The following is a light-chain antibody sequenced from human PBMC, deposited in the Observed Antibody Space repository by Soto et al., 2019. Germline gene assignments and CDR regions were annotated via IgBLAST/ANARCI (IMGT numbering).Light chain of an antibody. CDR2: EVS. Sequence: QSALTQPASVSGSLGQSITISCTGTSSDVGGYNYVSWYQQHPGKAPKRMIYEVSNRPSGVSNRFSGSKSGNTASLTISGLQAEDEADYYCSSYTSSSTHVVFGGGTKLTVL. CDR3: SSYTSSSTHVV. V-gene: IGLV2-14*01. CDR1: SSDVGGYNY. J-gene: IGLJ2*01.